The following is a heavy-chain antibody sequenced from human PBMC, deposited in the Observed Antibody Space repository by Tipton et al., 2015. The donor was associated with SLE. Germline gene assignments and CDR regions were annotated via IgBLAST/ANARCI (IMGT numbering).Heavy chain of an antibody. D-gene: IGHD3-3*01. Sequence: SGAEVKKPGASVKVSCKASGYTFTSYYIHWVRQAPGQGLEWMGIINPRGGSTSYAQKFQGRVTMTRDTSTSTVYMELSSLRSEDTAVYYCARGKAVTIFGVVVGGYYYMDVWGKGTTVTVSS. CDR3: ARGKAVTIFGVVVGGYYYMDV. J-gene: IGHJ6*03. CDR2: INPRGGST. V-gene: IGHV1-46*01. CDR1: GYTFTSYY.